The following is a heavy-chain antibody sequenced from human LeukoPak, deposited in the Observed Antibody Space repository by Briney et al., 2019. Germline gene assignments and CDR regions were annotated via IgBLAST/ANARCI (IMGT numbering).Heavy chain of an antibody. CDR3: TRDLDYYGSGLVPTYWFDP. CDR1: GFTFGDYA. J-gene: IGHJ5*02. V-gene: IGHV3-49*04. Sequence: GGSLRLSCTASGFTFGDYAMSWVRQAPGKGLEWVGFIRSKAYGGTTEYAASVKDRFTISRDDSKSISYLQMNSLKTEDTAVYYCTRDLDYYGSGLVPTYWFDPWGQGTLVTVSS. D-gene: IGHD3-10*01. CDR2: IRSKAYGGTT.